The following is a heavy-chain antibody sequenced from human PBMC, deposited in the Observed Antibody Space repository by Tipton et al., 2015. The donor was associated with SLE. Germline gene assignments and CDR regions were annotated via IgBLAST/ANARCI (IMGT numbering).Heavy chain of an antibody. J-gene: IGHJ4*02. V-gene: IGHV4-59*01. D-gene: IGHD2-15*01. Sequence: TLSLTCTVSGGSISSYYWSWIRQPPGKGLEWIGYIYYSGSTNCNPSLKSRVTISVDTSKNQFSLKLSSVTAADTAVYYCARVGVVVASYFDYWGQGTLVTVSS. CDR3: ARVGVVVASYFDY. CDR1: GGSISSYY. CDR2: IYYSGST.